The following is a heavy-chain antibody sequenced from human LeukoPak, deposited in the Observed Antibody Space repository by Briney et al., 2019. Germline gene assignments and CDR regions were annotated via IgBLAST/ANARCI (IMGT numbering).Heavy chain of an antibody. D-gene: IGHD4-23*01. CDR1: GFTFSSYA. J-gene: IGHJ4*02. CDR2: ISGGGGST. V-gene: IGHV3-23*01. Sequence: GPLRLSCAASGFTFSSYAMSWVRQAPGKGLEWVSAISGGGGSTYYADSVKGRFTISRDKSKNTLSLQMNSLRAEDTAIYYCAKDTDLDYGGNTHYFDYWGQGNLVTVSS. CDR3: AKDTDLDYGGNTHYFDY.